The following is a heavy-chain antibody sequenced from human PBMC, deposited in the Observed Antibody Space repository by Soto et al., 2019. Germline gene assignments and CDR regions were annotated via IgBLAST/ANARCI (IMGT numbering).Heavy chain of an antibody. CDR3: ARRPWVVTPSGYYYYGMDV. D-gene: IGHD2-21*02. CDR2: INAGNGNT. CDR1: GYTFTSYA. Sequence: GTSVKVSCKASGYTFTSYAMHWVRQAPGQRLEWMGWINAGNGNTKYSQKFQGRVTITRDTSASTAYMELSSVTAADTAVYYCARRPWVVTPSGYYYYGMDVWGQGTTVTVSS. V-gene: IGHV1-3*01. J-gene: IGHJ6*02.